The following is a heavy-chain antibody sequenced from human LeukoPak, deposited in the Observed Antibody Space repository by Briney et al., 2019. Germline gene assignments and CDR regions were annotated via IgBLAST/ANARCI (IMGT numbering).Heavy chain of an antibody. D-gene: IGHD6-13*01. Sequence: SVKVSCKASGGTFSSYAISWVRQAPGQGLEWMGGIIPIFGTANYAQKVQGRVTITADESTSTAYMELSSLRSEDTAVYYCARDGASSSWYNFVAAGFSSEQVYYYYYGMDVWGQGTTVTVSS. V-gene: IGHV1-69*13. CDR2: IIPIFGTA. CDR1: GGTFSSYA. CDR3: ARDGASSSWYNFVAAGFSSEQVYYYYYGMDV. J-gene: IGHJ6*02.